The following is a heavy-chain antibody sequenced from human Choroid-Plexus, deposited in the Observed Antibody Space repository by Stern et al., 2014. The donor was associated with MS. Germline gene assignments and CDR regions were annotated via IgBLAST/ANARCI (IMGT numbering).Heavy chain of an antibody. CDR1: GFTFSNFG. J-gene: IGHJ4*02. CDR3: AKDRQWSTYFFDY. D-gene: IGHD2-15*01. Sequence: VQLVESGGGVAQPGRPLILSCAASGFTFSNFGMHWVRQAPGKGLGWVALLTYDGSDKYFADSVKGRFTIFRDNSKNTLYMHMNSLRAEDTAVYYCAKDRQWSTYFFDYWGQGSLVTVSS. V-gene: IGHV3-30*18. CDR2: LTYDGSDK.